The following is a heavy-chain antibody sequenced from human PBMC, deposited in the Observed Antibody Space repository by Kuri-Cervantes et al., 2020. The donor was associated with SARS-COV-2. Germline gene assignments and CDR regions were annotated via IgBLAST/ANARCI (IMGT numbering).Heavy chain of an antibody. J-gene: IGHJ6*03. CDR1: GGTFSSYA. CDR3: ARELLGIQSSGSYYMDV. CDR2: IIPIFGTA. D-gene: IGHD3-10*01. V-gene: IGHV1-69*05. Sequence: SVKVSCKASGGTFSSYAISWVRQAPGQGLEWMGGIIPIFGTANYAQKFQGRVTITTDESTSTAYMELSSLRSEDTAVYYCARELLGIQSSGSYYMDVWGKGTTVTISS.